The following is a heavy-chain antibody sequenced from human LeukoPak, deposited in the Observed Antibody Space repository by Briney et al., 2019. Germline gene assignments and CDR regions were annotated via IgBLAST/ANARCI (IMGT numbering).Heavy chain of an antibody. CDR3: ARQLELRGYGMDV. CDR2: ISAYNGNT. D-gene: IGHD1-7*01. V-gene: IGHV1-18*01. J-gene: IGHJ6*02. Sequence: EASVKVSCKASGYTFTSYGISWVRQAPGQGPEWMGWISAYNGNTNYAQKLQGRVTMTTDTSTSTAYMELRSLRSDDTAVYYCARQLELRGYGMDVWGQGTTVTVSS. CDR1: GYTFTSYG.